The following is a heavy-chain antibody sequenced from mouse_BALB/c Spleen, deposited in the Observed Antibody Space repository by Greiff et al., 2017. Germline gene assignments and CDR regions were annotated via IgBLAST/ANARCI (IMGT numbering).Heavy chain of an antibody. Sequence: VQLQQSGAELVRSGASVKLSCTASGFNIKDYYMHWVKQRPEQGLEWIGWIDPENGDTEYAPKFQGKATLTADKSSSTAYMQLSSLTSEDSAVYYCARLRGNYYAMDYWGQGTSVTVSS. J-gene: IGHJ4*01. D-gene: IGHD2-1*01. CDR2: IDPENGDT. CDR1: GFNIKDYY. CDR3: ARLRGNYYAMDY. V-gene: IGHV14-4*02.